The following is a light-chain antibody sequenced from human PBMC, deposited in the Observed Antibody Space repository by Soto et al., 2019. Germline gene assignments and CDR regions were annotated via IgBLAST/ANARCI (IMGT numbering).Light chain of an antibody. CDR3: SSYASTTLLV. Sequence: QSVLTQPASVSGSPGQSITISCTGTSSDIGGYNYVSWYQQHPGKVPKLMIYEVSNRPSGVSNRFSGSKSGNTASLTISGLQAEDEADYYCSSYASTTLLVFGGGTKVTVL. CDR2: EVS. CDR1: SSDIGGYNY. J-gene: IGLJ2*01. V-gene: IGLV2-14*01.